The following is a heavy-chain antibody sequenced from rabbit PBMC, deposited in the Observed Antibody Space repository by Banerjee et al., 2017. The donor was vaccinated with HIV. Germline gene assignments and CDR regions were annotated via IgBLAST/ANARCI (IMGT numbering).Heavy chain of an antibody. CDR1: GFSFSSYYY. J-gene: IGHJ6*01. Sequence: QEQLEESGGDLVKPGASLTLTCTASGFSFSSYYYMCWVRQAPGKGLEWIACIYIGDGSTYYASWAKGRFTISKTSSTTVTLQMTSLTVADTATYFCARDGVGYTFDLELWGPGTLVTVS. CDR2: IYIGDGST. CDR3: ARDGVGYTFDLEL. D-gene: IGHD3-1*01. V-gene: IGHV1S45*01.